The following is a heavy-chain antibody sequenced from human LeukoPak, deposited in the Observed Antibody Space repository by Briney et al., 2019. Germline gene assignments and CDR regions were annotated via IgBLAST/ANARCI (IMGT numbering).Heavy chain of an antibody. CDR2: INSDGSTT. J-gene: IGHJ3*02. CDR1: AFTFSSSW. CDR3: VVAKNYAFDT. Sequence: PGGSLRLSCAASAFTFSSSWMHWVRQAPGKGLVWVSRINSDGSTTTYADSVKGRFTISRDNAKNTLYLQMNSLRAEDMAVYYCVVAKNYAFDTWGQGTIVTVSS. D-gene: IGHD5-12*01. V-gene: IGHV3-74*01.